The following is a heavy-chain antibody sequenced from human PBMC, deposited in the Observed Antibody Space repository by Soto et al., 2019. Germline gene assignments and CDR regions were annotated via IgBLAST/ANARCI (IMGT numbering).Heavy chain of an antibody. CDR1: GDSVSSNSVT. Sequence: KQSQTLSLTCAISGDSVSSNSVTWNWIRQSPSRGLEWLGRTYYRSKWYYDYAVSVKSRITFNPDTSKNQFSLQLTSVTPEDTAVYYCARLQSGTTSTFDSWGQGTLVTVSS. CDR2: TYYRSKWYY. V-gene: IGHV6-1*01. J-gene: IGHJ4*02. CDR3: ARLQSGTTSTFDS. D-gene: IGHD1-1*01.